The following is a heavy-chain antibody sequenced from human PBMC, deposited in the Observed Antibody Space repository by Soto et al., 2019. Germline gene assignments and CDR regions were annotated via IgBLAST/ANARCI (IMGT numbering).Heavy chain of an antibody. CDR2: IFPIDSDT. Sequence: GESLKISCKGSGYTFTRNWIGWVRQMPGKGLEWMGIIFPIDSDTRCSPSSQGQVSISADNSISTAYLQWSSLKASDTAIYYCATPGGRDFNAFDVWGQGTMVPV. CDR3: ATPGGRDFNAFDV. V-gene: IGHV5-51*01. D-gene: IGHD2-21*02. J-gene: IGHJ3*01. CDR1: GYTFTRNW.